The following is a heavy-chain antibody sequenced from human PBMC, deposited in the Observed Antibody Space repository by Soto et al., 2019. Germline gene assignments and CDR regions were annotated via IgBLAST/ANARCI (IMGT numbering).Heavy chain of an antibody. D-gene: IGHD6-13*01. Sequence: GGSLRLSCAASGFTFSSYSMNWVRQAPGKGLEWVSSISSSSSYIYYADSVKCRFTISRDNAKNSLYLQMNSLRAEDTAVYYCARDGSAAATYYYYGMDVWGQGTTVTVSS. J-gene: IGHJ6*02. CDR2: ISSSSSYI. V-gene: IGHV3-21*01. CDR3: ARDGSAAATYYYYGMDV. CDR1: GFTFSSYS.